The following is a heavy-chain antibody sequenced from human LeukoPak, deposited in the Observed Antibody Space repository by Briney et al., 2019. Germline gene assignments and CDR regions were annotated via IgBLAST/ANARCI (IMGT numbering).Heavy chain of an antibody. J-gene: IGHJ6*02. V-gene: IGHV3-15*01. CDR2: IKSKTDGGTT. CDR3: TTDPRRSYYYGMDV. Sequence: PGGSLRLSCAASGFTFSNAWMSWVRQAPGKGLEWVGRIKSKTDGGTTDYAAPVKGRFTISRDDSKNTLYLQMNSLKTEDTAVYYCTTDPRRSYYYGMDVWGQGTTVTVSS. CDR1: GFTFSNAW.